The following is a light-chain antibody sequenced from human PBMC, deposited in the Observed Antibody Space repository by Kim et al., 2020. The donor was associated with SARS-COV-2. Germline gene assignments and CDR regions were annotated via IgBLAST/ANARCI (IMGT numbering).Light chain of an antibody. CDR2: YDS. V-gene: IGLV3-21*04. CDR3: QVWDSSSDHWV. CDR1: NIGSKS. Sequence: SYELTQPPSVSVAPGKTAGITCGGDNIGSKSVHWYLQKPGQAPVVVIYYDSDRPSGIPERFSGSNSGNTATLTITRVEVGDEADYYCQVWDSSSDHWVFGGGTQLTVL. J-gene: IGLJ3*02.